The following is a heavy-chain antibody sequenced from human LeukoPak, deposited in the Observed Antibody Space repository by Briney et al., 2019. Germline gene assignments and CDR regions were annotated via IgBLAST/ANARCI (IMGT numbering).Heavy chain of an antibody. Sequence: GGSLRLSCAASGFTVSSNYMSWVRQAPGKGLEWVSVIYSGGSTYYADSVKGRFTISRDNSKNTLYLQMNSLRAEDTAVYYCARVASSGYQYYMDVWGKGTTVTVSS. CDR2: IYSGGST. CDR1: GFTVSSNY. D-gene: IGHD2-2*01. J-gene: IGHJ6*03. V-gene: IGHV3-66*01. CDR3: ARVASSGYQYYMDV.